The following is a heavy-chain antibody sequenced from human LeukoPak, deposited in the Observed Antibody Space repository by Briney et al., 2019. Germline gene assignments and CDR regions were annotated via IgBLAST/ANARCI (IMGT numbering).Heavy chain of an antibody. V-gene: IGHV4-4*07. CDR2: ISSSGST. J-gene: IGHJ4*02. Sequence: PSETLSLTCSVSGDSITYFYWSWIRQAAGKGLEWIGRISSSGSTDYNASLKSRVTISVDTSKNQFSLKLTSVTAADTAVYYCARSNFDYWGQGTLVTVSS. CDR3: ARSNFDY. CDR1: GDSITYFY.